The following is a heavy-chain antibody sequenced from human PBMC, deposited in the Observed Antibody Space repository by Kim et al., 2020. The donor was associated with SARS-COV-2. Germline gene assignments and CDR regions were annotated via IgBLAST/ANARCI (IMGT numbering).Heavy chain of an antibody. Sequence: GGSLRLSCAASGFTFSSYSMHWVRQAPGKGLEWVSSISSSSSYIYYADSVKGRFTISRDNAKNSLYLQMNSLRAEDTAVYYCARDLSEFGVTYETGTLDYWGQGALVTVSS. CDR2: ISSSSSYI. CDR3: ARDLSEFGVTYETGTLDY. J-gene: IGHJ4*02. CDR1: GFTFSSYS. D-gene: IGHD3-16*01. V-gene: IGHV3-21*01.